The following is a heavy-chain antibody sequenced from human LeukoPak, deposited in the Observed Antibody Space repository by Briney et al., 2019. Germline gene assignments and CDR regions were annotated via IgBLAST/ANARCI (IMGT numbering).Heavy chain of an antibody. CDR2: ISSSSSYI. CDR3: ARDSVDEDAFDI. D-gene: IGHD5-12*01. V-gene: IGHV3-21*01. J-gene: IGHJ3*02. CDR1: GFTFSSYS. Sequence: GGSLRLSCAASGFTFSSYSMNWVRQAPGKGLEWVSSISSSSSYIYYADSVKGRFTISRDNAKNSLYLQMNSLRAEDTNVYYCARDSVDEDAFDIWGQGTMVTVSS.